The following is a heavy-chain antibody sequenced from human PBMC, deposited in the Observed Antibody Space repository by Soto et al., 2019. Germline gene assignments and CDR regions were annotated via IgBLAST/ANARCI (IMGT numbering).Heavy chain of an antibody. CDR3: ARGYYYGSRSYYPYYMDV. CDR1: GFTVSSNY. J-gene: IGHJ6*03. CDR2: NYSGGST. Sequence: EVQLVESGGGLVQPGGSLRLSCAASGFTVSSNYMSWVRQAPGKGLEWVSVNYSGGSTYYADSVKGRFTISSDNYKNTQYLQMNRLRAEDTAVYYCARGYYYGSRSYYPYYMDVWGKGTTVTVSS. D-gene: IGHD3-10*01. V-gene: IGHV3-66*01.